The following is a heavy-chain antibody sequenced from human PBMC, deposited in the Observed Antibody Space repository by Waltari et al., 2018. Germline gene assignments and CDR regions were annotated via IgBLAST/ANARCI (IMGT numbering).Heavy chain of an antibody. CDR1: GVSITSNRHY. V-gene: IGHV4-39*01. D-gene: IGHD5-12*01. CDR3: ATYIGAPVGTAAFDV. J-gene: IGHJ3*01. Sequence: QLQLQESGPGLVKPSETLSLTCSVSGVSITSNRHYWGWIRQPPGQGLEWIGTMSYTGATYGSPSLDSRVTVSRDTSKNQLSLKLVSVTAADTAVYYCATYIGAPVGTAAFDVWGQGTMVTVSS. CDR2: MSYTGAT.